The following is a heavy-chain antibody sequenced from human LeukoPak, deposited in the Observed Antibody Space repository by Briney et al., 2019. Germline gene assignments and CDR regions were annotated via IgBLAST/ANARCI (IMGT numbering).Heavy chain of an antibody. CDR2: IDPNSGGT. J-gene: IGHJ4*01. CDR1: GYTFTGHH. Sequence: ASVTVSCKASGYTFTGHHKHLVRQAPGQGLEWMEWIDPNSGGTNYAQKFQGRVTVTRDTSISTAYMELSRLKSDDTAVYYCAKWRGYSSGWSGPFDDWGEGTLVTVSS. CDR3: AKWRGYSSGWSGPFDD. V-gene: IGHV1-2*02. D-gene: IGHD6-19*01.